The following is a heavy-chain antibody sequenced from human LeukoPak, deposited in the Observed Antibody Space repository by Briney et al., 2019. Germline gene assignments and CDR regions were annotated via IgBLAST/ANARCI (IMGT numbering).Heavy chain of an antibody. J-gene: IGHJ5*02. V-gene: IGHV3-11*06. D-gene: IGHD6-19*01. Sequence: PGGSLRLSCAASGFTFSDYYMNWIRQAPGRGLEWVSYISSSGSYTNYADSVKGRFTISRDNAKNSLYLQMSSLRAEDTAVYYCARRVAGPWGQGTLVTVSS. CDR3: ARRVAGP. CDR1: GFTFSDYY. CDR2: ISSSGSYT.